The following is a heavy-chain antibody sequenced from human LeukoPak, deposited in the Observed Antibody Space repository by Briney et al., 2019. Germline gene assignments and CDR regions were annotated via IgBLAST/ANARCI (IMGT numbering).Heavy chain of an antibody. V-gene: IGHV3-48*03. CDR2: ISSSGSTI. J-gene: IGHJ6*04. D-gene: IGHD3-10*02. CDR1: GFTSSSYE. CDR3: AELGITMIGGV. Sequence: AGSLRLSCAASGFTSSSYELNWVRQAPGKGLEWVSYISSSGSTIYYADSVKGRFTISRDNAKNSLYLQMNNLRAEDTAVYYCAELGITMIGGVWGKGTTVTISS.